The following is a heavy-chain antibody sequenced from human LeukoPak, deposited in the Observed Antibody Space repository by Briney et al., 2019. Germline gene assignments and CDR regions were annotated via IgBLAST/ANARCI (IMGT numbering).Heavy chain of an antibody. V-gene: IGHV3-23*01. J-gene: IGHJ4*02. CDR2: ISGSGGST. D-gene: IGHD2-21*02. CDR1: GCTFSSYA. Sequence: GGSLRLSCADSGCTFSSYAMSWVRQAPGKGLAWVSAISGSGGSTYYADSVKGRFTISRDNSKNTLYLQMNSLRADDTAVYYCARGTVTAPGMDYWGPGTLVSVSS. CDR3: ARGTVTAPGMDY.